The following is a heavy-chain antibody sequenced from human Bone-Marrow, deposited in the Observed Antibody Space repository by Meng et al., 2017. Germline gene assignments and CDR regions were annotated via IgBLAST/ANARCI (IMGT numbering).Heavy chain of an antibody. V-gene: IGHV3-21*01. CDR1: GFTFSSYS. CDR2: ISSSSSYI. Sequence: GESLKISCAASGFTFSSYSMNWVRQAPGKGLEWVSSISSSSSYIYYADSVKGRFTISRDNAKNTLCLQMNSLRAEDTALYYCAKGGRGYSYGYVDYWGQGTLVTVSS. D-gene: IGHD5-18*01. CDR3: AKGGRGYSYGYVDY. J-gene: IGHJ4*02.